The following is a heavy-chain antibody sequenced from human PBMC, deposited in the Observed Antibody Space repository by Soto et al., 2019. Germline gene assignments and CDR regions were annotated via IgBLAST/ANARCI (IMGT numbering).Heavy chain of an antibody. Sequence: VRLSCAASGFAFSSHSMYWVRQAPGKGLEWVSYISSSGISIQYADSVKGRFTISRDNARNSLSLQMNSLRDDDTAVYYCAKGRVDTAYFDCWGQGSLVTVSS. CDR3: AKGRVDTAYFDC. CDR2: ISSSGISI. V-gene: IGHV3-48*02. J-gene: IGHJ4*02. D-gene: IGHD2-15*01. CDR1: GFAFSSHS.